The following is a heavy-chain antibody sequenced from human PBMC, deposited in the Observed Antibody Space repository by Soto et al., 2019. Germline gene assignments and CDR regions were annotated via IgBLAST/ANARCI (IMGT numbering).Heavy chain of an antibody. V-gene: IGHV1-2*02. CDR1: GYTFSGYY. Sequence: ASVKVSCKASGYTFSGYYIHWLRQAPGQEREWMGWINPNSGGTNYAQKFQGRVTVTRDTPTSTAYMELSRLTSDDTAVYYCARSLTEGYCTITGCYTRPLYGMDVWGQGTTVTVSS. J-gene: IGHJ6*02. CDR2: INPNSGGT. CDR3: ARSLTEGYCTITGCYTRPLYGMDV. D-gene: IGHD2-2*02.